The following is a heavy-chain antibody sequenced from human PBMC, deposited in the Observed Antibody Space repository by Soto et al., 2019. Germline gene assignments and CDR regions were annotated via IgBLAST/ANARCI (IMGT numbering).Heavy chain of an antibody. CDR3: ARRAHYSSPFRWFDP. CDR2: IYYSGST. V-gene: IGHV4-31*03. D-gene: IGHD6-13*01. J-gene: IGHJ5*02. CDR1: GGSISSGGYY. Sequence: QVQLQESGPGLVKPSQTLSLPCTVSGGSISSGGYYWSWIRQHPGKGLEWIGYIYYSGSTYYNPSLKRRVTISVDTSKNLSSLKPRSVTPADTAVYYCARRAHYSSPFRWFDPWGQGTLVTVSS.